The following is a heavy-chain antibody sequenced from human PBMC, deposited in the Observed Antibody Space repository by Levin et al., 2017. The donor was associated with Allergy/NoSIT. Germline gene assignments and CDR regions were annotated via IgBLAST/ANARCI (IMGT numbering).Heavy chain of an antibody. CDR1: GFSFNSYW. J-gene: IGHJ6*02. Sequence: EASVKVSCAASGFSFNSYWMSWVRQDPAKGLEWVANVNQDGSGQEYLDSVKGRFTISRDNAKSSLYLQMHSLRTEDTAVYYCARDPYGSSRGYGMDVWGQGTTVIVSS. CDR3: ARDPYGSSRGYGMDV. V-gene: IGHV3-7*01. CDR2: VNQDGSGQ. D-gene: IGHD6-13*01.